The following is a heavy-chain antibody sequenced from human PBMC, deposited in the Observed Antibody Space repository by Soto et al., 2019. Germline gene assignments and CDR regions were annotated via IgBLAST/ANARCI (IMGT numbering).Heavy chain of an antibody. Sequence: PSETLSLTCTVSGGSISSSSYYWGWIRQPPGKGLEWIGSIYYSGSTYYNPSLKSRVTISVDTSKNQFSLKLSSVTAADTAVYYCASRGYSYGYVSVRYFDYWGQGTLVTVSS. J-gene: IGHJ4*02. D-gene: IGHD5-18*01. CDR1: GGSISSSSYY. CDR3: ASRGYSYGYVSVRYFDY. CDR2: IYYSGST. V-gene: IGHV4-39*01.